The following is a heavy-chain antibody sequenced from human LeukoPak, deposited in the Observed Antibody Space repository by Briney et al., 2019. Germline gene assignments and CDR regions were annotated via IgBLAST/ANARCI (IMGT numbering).Heavy chain of an antibody. CDR2: IANAGDT. CDR1: GFTLSNYD. Sequence: HPGGSLRLSCAASGFTLSNYDMHWVRQATGKGLEWVSAIANAGDTFYPDSVRGRFTISRENAKNSLYLQMDSLRAEDTAVYYCARALPSDYWGQGTLVTVSS. CDR3: ARALPSDY. V-gene: IGHV3-13*01. J-gene: IGHJ4*02.